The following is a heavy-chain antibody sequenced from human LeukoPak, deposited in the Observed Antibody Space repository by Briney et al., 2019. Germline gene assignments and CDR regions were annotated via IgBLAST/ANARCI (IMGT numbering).Heavy chain of an antibody. D-gene: IGHD5-18*01. Sequence: PGGSLRLSCAASGFTFSSYAMSWVRQAPGKGLEWVSAISGSGGSTYYADSVKGRFTISRDNSKNTLYLQMNSLRAEDTAVYYCANDVGIQLWVPWFDPWGQGTLVTVSS. V-gene: IGHV3-23*01. CDR3: ANDVGIQLWVPWFDP. CDR1: GFTFSSYA. J-gene: IGHJ5*02. CDR2: ISGSGGST.